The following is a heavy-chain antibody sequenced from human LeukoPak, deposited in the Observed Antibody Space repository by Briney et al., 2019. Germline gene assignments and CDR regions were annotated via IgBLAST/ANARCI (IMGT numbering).Heavy chain of an antibody. D-gene: IGHD3-10*01. CDR3: ARDVMVRNWFDP. V-gene: IGHV3-30*02. CDR2: IRYDGSNK. Sequence: GGSLRLSCAASGFTFSSYGMHWVRQAPGKGLEWVAFIRYDGSNKYYADSVKGRFTISRDNAKNTLYLQMNTLRVEDTAVYYCARDVMVRNWFDPWGQGTLVTVS. CDR1: GFTFSSYG. J-gene: IGHJ5*02.